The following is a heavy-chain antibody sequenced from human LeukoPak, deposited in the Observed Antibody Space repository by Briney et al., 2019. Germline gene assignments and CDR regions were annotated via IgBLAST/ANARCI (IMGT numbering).Heavy chain of an antibody. CDR2: IWADGSDQ. J-gene: IGHJ4*02. Sequence: GRSLRLSCAASGFTFSSYGTHWVRQAPGKGLDWVAFIWADGSDQEYADSAKGRFTISRDNSKKTMYLQMNSLRVEDTAVYYCARDPPGSGWALDYWGQGTLVTVSS. V-gene: IGHV3-33*01. D-gene: IGHD6-19*01. CDR1: GFTFSSYG. CDR3: ARDPPGSGWALDY.